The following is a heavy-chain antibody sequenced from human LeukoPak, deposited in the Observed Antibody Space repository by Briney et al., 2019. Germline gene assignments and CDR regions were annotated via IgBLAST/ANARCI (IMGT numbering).Heavy chain of an antibody. Sequence: ASVKVSCKASGYTFTSYYMHWVRQAPGQGLEWMGIINPSGGSTSYAQKFQGRVTMTRDMSTSTVYMELSSLRSEDTAVYYCARDGHGIYYYYYMDVWGKGTTVTVSS. J-gene: IGHJ6*03. CDR1: GYTFTSYY. V-gene: IGHV1-46*01. CDR2: INPSGGST. CDR3: ARDGHGIYYYYYMDV.